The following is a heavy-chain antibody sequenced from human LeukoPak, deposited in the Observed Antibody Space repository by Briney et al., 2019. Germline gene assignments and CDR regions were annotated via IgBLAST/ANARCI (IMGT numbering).Heavy chain of an antibody. CDR1: GGSVTSGFYY. Sequence: SETLSLTCTVSGGSVTSGFYYWTWIRQYPGRGLEWIGYIHPSGITDYNPSLKSRVTMSLDTSQNQFSLKLTSVTAADTAIYYCTRGQDTFKTGYWGQGTLVTVSS. CDR2: IHPSGIT. V-gene: IGHV4-31*03. D-gene: IGHD1-1*01. J-gene: IGHJ4*02. CDR3: TRGQDTFKTGY.